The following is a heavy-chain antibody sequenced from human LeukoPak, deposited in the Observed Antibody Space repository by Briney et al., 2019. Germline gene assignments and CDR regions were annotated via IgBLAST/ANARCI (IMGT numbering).Heavy chain of an antibody. CDR2: ISSSSSYI. Sequence: PGGSLRLSCAASGFTFSSYSMNWVRQAPGKGLEWVSSISSSSSYIYYADSVKGRFTISRDNAKNSLYLQMNSLRAEDTAVYYCARALVTTTAREAFDIWGQGTMVTVSS. D-gene: IGHD4-17*01. V-gene: IGHV3-21*01. CDR1: GFTFSSYS. J-gene: IGHJ3*02. CDR3: ARALVTTTAREAFDI.